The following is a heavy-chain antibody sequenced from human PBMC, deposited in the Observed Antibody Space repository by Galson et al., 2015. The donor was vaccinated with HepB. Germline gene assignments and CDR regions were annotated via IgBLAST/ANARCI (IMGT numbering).Heavy chain of an antibody. CDR3: ARGGEGSSWYR. D-gene: IGHD6-13*01. Sequence: SLRLSCAASGFTFSDYYMSWIRRAPGKGLEWVSYISSSSSYTNYADSVKGRFTISRDNAKNSLYLQMNSLRAEDTAVYYCARGGEGSSWYRWGQGTLVTVSS. J-gene: IGHJ5*02. CDR2: ISSSSSYT. CDR1: GFTFSDYY. V-gene: IGHV3-11*06.